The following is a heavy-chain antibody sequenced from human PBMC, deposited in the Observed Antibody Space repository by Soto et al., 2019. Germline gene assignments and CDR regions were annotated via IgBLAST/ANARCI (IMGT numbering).Heavy chain of an antibody. D-gene: IGHD3-22*01. J-gene: IGHJ4*02. Sequence: GGSLRLSCAASGFTFSSYSMSWVRQAPGKGLEWVSSITSSSDYVYYADSVKGRFTISRDNAKNSLYLQMNSLTAEDTAVYYCARVVYFDSSGYAVGGQGTLVTVSS. CDR2: ITSSSDYV. CDR1: GFTFSSYS. V-gene: IGHV3-21*01. CDR3: ARVVYFDSSGYAV.